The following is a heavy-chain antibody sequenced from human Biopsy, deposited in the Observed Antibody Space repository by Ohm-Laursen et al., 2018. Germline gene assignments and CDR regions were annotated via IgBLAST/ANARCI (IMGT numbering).Heavy chain of an antibody. D-gene: IGHD3-16*01. V-gene: IGHV2-5*02. J-gene: IGHJ3*01. CDR1: GLSLSSHGVG. CDR3: AHVVITYGGTIALDAFDV. CDR2: VYWDNDK. Sequence: TQTLTLTRTFSGLSLSSHGVGVGWIRQPPGEALEWLAIVYWDNDKRYSPSLWSRLNIWKDASKNRVVLTLTDMDPVDTATYYCAHVVITYGGTIALDAFDVWGQGSMVIVSS.